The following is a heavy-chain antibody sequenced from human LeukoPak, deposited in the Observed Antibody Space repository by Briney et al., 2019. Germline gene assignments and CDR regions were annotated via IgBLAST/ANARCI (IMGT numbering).Heavy chain of an antibody. J-gene: IGHJ6*03. V-gene: IGHV3-30*18. CDR1: GFTFSDYN. CDR2: ISYDGSNE. D-gene: IGHD3-10*01. Sequence: GGSLRLSCAASGFTFSDYNMNWVRQAPGKGLEWVAVISYDGSNEYYADSVKGRFTISRDNSKNTLYLQMNSLRAEDTAVYYCAKEGLWFGESVSYYYMDVWGKGTTVTISS. CDR3: AKEGLWFGESVSYYYMDV.